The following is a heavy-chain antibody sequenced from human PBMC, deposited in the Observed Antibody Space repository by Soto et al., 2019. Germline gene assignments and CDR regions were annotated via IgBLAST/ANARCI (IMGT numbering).Heavy chain of an antibody. CDR3: AHRATITMFGLVIDNGVWFDP. CDR1: GFSLSTSGAA. Sequence: QINLKESAPTVVKPTQPLTLTCTFSGFSLSTSGAAVGWIRQPPGRALEWVALIYLDGDKRYNRYNPSLDGRASVTKDTSKNQVALTLTNVDPADTATYFCAHRATITMFGLVIDNGVWFDPWGQGTRVIVSS. CDR2: IYLDGDK. J-gene: IGHJ5*02. D-gene: IGHD3-10*01. V-gene: IGHV2-5*02.